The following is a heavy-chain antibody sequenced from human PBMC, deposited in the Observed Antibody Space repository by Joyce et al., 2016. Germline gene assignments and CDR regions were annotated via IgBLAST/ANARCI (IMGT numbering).Heavy chain of an antibody. J-gene: IGHJ4*02. CDR3: ARAYGVAAVRYYFDY. CDR1: GFTFSNYA. V-gene: IGHV3-23*01. Sequence: EVHLLESGGGLVQPGGSLRLSCVSSGFTFSNYAMTWVRQAPGKGRELVSTISGSVGNTYYADSVKGRFTISRDNFKNTLFLRMNSLRVEDTAQYYCARAYGVAAVRYYFDYWGQGTLIAVSS. D-gene: IGHD2-15*01. CDR2: ISGSVGNT.